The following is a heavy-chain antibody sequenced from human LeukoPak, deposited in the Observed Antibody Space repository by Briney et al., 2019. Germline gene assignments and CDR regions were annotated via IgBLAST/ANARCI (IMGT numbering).Heavy chain of an antibody. V-gene: IGHV3-23*01. D-gene: IGHD3-10*02. CDR1: GFTFSAFA. J-gene: IGHJ6*02. Sequence: GGSLRLSCEASGFTFSAFAMTCVRQAPGKGLEWVSSIGSDNKPHYSESVKGRFAISRDNSKSMLFLQLNSLRAEDTALYYCARDLHDYVAMDVWGQGTTVTVSS. CDR2: IGSDNKP. CDR3: ARDLHDYVAMDV.